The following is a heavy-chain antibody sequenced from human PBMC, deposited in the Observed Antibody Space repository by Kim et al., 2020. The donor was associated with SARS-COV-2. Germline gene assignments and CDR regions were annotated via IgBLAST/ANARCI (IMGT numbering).Heavy chain of an antibody. V-gene: IGHV3-74*01. CDR1: GLSFSSYW. J-gene: IGHJ4*02. CDR3: TRGTTGGFDY. Sequence: GGSLRLSCAASGLSFSSYWMHWVRQTPGKGLVWVSRINSDGTYTSNTASVKGRVTISRDNAKNTLYLQMNSLSVEDTAIYYCTRGTTGGFDYWGRGTLVTVSS. CDR2: INSDGTYT. D-gene: IGHD1-26*01.